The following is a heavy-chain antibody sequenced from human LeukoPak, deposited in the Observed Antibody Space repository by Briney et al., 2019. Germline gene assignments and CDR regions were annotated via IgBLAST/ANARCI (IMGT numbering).Heavy chain of an antibody. CDR3: ARVGGSYGPFDY. V-gene: IGHV4-59*01. D-gene: IGHD1-26*01. CDR1: GGSISSYY. CDR2: IYYSGST. J-gene: IGHJ4*02. Sequence: SETLSLTCTVSGGSISSYYWSWIRRPPGKGLEWIGYIYYSGSTNYNPSLKSRVTISVDTSKNQFSLKLSSVTAADTAVYYCARVGGSYGPFDYGGQETLVPVPS.